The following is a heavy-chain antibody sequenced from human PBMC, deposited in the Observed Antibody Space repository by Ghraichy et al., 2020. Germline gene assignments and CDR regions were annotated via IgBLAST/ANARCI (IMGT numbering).Heavy chain of an antibody. CDR1: GFNFNSYA. Sequence: GGSLRLFCVASGFNFNSYAMHWVRQAPGKDLEWVAAMFYDGSQRLYAESVRGRFTISRDNSKNSLFLEMDSLRPDDTAVYHCVRDDPANWGQGTLVTVSS. D-gene: IGHD2-8*01. CDR3: VRDDPAN. V-gene: IGHV3-30*01. CDR2: MFYDGSQR. J-gene: IGHJ4*02.